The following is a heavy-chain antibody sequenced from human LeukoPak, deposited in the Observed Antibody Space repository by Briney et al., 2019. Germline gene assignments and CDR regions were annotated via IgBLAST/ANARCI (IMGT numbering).Heavy chain of an antibody. Sequence: SQTLSLTCTVSGGSISSGSYYWSWIRQPAGKGLEWIGRIYTSGSTNYNPSLKSRVTISVDTSKNQFSLKLSSVTAADTAVYYCAREGGKSFGEVIMTRRGLDYWGQGTLVTVSS. J-gene: IGHJ4*02. V-gene: IGHV4-61*02. CDR1: GGSISSGSYY. CDR3: AREGGKSFGEVIMTRRGLDY. D-gene: IGHD3-16*02. CDR2: IYTSGST.